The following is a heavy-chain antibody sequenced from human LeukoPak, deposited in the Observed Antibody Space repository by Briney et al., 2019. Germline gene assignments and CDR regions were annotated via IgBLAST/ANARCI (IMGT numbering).Heavy chain of an antibody. CDR1: GYTFTGYY. CDR2: INPNSGGT. D-gene: IGHD5-12*01. CDR3: ARSLYSGYDLGY. Sequence: GASVKVSCKASGYTFTGYYMHWVRPAPGQGLEWMGWINPNSGGTNYAQKFRGRVSMTRDTSISTAYMELSRLRSDDTAVYYCARSLYSGYDLGYWGQGTLVTVSS. V-gene: IGHV1-2*02. J-gene: IGHJ4*02.